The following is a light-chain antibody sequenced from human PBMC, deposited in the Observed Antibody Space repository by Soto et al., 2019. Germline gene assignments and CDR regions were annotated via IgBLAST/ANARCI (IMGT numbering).Light chain of an antibody. CDR3: CSYAGSTTPYV. CDR1: SSDVGSYNL. Sequence: HSVLTQPASVSGSPGQSITISCTGTSSDVGSYNLVSWYQQHPGKAPKLMIYEGSKRPSGVSNRFSGSKSGNTASLRISGLQAEDEANYYCCSYAGSTTPYVFGTGTKLTVL. J-gene: IGLJ1*01. V-gene: IGLV2-23*01. CDR2: EGS.